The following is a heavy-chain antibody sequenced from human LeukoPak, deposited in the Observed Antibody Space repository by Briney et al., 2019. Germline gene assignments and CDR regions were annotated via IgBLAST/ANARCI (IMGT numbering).Heavy chain of an antibody. J-gene: IGHJ3*02. V-gene: IGHV3-33*06. Sequence: GRSLRLSCAASGFTFSSYGMHWVRQAPGKGLEWVAVIWYDGSNKYYADSVKGRFTISRDNSKNTLYLQMNSLRAEDTAVYYCAKHSSGWADDAFDIWGQGTMVTVSS. CDR1: GFTFSSYG. CDR2: IWYDGSNK. D-gene: IGHD6-19*01. CDR3: AKHSSGWADDAFDI.